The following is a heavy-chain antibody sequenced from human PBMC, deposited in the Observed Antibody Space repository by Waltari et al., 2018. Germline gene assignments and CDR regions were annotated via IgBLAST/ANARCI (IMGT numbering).Heavy chain of an antibody. CDR1: GFPVSSDS. J-gene: IGHJ4*02. D-gene: IGHD3-10*01. Sequence: EVRLVESGGDLVQPGVSLRLSCAASGFPVSSDSMNWLRQAPGKGLEWVSVIYSGGSANYTDSVKGRFIVSRDNSRNTLYLQMNGLRADDTAIYYCARGHRGSRPLWGQGTLVTVSS. CDR3: ARGHRGSRPL. CDR2: IYSGGSA. V-gene: IGHV3-53*01.